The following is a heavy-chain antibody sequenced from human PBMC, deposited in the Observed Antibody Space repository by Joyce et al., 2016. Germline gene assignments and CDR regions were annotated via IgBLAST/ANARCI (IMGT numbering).Heavy chain of an antibody. CDR2: IHQDGSDK. Sequence: EVQLVESGGGLVQPGGSLRLSCAVSGFTFRRHWMSWVRQAQGKGLEWVADIHQDGSDKSYLDSVRGRFTISRDNTKNSLYLQLNSLRAEDTAVYYCARGPDYGGRVDYLANWGLGTLVTVSS. CDR1: GFTFRRHW. J-gene: IGHJ4*02. CDR3: ARGPDYGGRVDYLAN. D-gene: IGHD4-23*01. V-gene: IGHV3-7*03.